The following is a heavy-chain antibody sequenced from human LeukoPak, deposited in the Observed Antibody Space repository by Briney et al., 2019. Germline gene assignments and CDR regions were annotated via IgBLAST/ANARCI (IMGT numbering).Heavy chain of an antibody. V-gene: IGHV3-30-3*01. CDR2: ISYDGSNK. D-gene: IGHD3-3*02. CDR1: EITFSTYA. CDR3: ARDSIRAFDI. J-gene: IGHJ3*02. Sequence: GGSLRLSCAASEITFSTYAMHWVRQAPGKGLEWVAVISYDGSNKYYADSVKGRFTIFRDNSKNTLYLQMNSLRAEDTAVYYCARDSIRAFDIWGQGTMVTVSS.